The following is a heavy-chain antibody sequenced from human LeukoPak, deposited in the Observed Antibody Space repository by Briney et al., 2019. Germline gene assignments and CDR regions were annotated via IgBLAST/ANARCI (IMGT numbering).Heavy chain of an antibody. J-gene: IGHJ4*02. Sequence: SETLSLTCTVSGGSISSYYWSWIRQPAGKGLEWIGRIYTSGSTNYNPSLKSRVTMSVDTSKNQFSLKLSSVTAADTAVYYCARAGHCSSTSCYDYWGQGTLVTVSS. CDR3: ARAGHCSSTSCYDY. CDR1: GGSISSYY. V-gene: IGHV4-4*07. D-gene: IGHD2-2*01. CDR2: IYTSGST.